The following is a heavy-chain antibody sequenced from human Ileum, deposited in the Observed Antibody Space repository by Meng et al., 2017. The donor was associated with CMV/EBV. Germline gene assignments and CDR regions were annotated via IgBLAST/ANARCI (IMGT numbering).Heavy chain of an antibody. D-gene: IGHD1-7*01. CDR2: IYYSGST. CDR3: ARQEELWGYFDY. V-gene: IGHV4-30-4*08. J-gene: IGHJ4*02. Sequence: VRLTGPGPGLVKPSQTRSLTCTFFGGSIRSGDYYWNWIRQPPGKGLEWIGYIYYSGSTYFNPSLKSRVTISVDTSKNQFSLKLNSVTAADTAVYYCARQEELWGYFDYWGQGTLVTVSS. CDR1: GGSIRSGDYY.